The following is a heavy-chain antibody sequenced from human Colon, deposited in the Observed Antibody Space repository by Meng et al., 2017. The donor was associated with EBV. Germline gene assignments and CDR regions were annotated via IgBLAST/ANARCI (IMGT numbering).Heavy chain of an antibody. CDR1: GGSLRGAY. J-gene: IGHJ4*02. CDR2: IIHGGSP. V-gene: IGHV4-34*12. CDR3: ARRPTGIDY. D-gene: IGHD2-8*02. Sequence: QVQSRQWGEGLLKPSDTLSLTGAVNGGSLRGAYGNWIRQPPGKGLEWIGEIIHGGSPSYNPSLKSRVTISIDTSKNQLSLMLSSVTAADTAVYYCARRPTGIDYWGQGTLVTVSS.